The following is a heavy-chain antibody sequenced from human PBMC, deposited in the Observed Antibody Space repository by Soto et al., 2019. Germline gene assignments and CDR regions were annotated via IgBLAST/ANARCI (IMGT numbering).Heavy chain of an antibody. CDR2: IYYSGST. J-gene: IGHJ4*02. D-gene: IGHD2-15*01. CDR3: ARAQRYCSGGSCYYGGFDY. V-gene: IGHV4-59*08. Sequence: PSETLSLTCTVSGGSISSYYLSWIRQPPGKGLEWIGYIYYSGSTNYNPSLKSRVTISVDTSKNQFSLKLSSVTAADTAVYYCARAQRYCSGGSCYYGGFDYWGQGTLVTVSS. CDR1: GGSISSYY.